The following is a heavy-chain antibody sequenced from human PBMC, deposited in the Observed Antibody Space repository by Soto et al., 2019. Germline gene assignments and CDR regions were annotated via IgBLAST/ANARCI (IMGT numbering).Heavy chain of an antibody. V-gene: IGHV3-23*01. J-gene: IGHJ5*02. CDR3: AKAITMIVVVISTAFDP. CDR1: GFTFSSYA. Sequence: PGGSLRLSCAASGFTFSSYAMSWVRQAPGKGLEWVSAISGSGGSTYYADSVKGRFTISRDNSKNTLYLQMNSLRAEDTAVYYCAKAITMIVVVISTAFDPWGQGTLVTVSS. D-gene: IGHD3-22*01. CDR2: ISGSGGST.